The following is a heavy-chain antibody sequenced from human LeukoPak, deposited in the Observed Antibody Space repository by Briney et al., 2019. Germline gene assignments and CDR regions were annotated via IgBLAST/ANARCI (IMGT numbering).Heavy chain of an antibody. D-gene: IGHD3-22*01. CDR2: IYESGST. CDR1: GGSISSSSYY. Sequence: SETLSLTCTVSGGSISSSSYYWSWIRQPPGKALEWIGYIYESGSTDYNPSLKSRVNISRDTSKNQVSLKLTSVTTADTAVYYCARDLYDHDSSGYYEFWGQGTLATVSS. V-gene: IGHV4-61*01. J-gene: IGHJ4*02. CDR3: ARDLYDHDSSGYYEF.